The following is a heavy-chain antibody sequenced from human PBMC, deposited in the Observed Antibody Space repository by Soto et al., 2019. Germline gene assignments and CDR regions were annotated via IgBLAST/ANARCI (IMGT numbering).Heavy chain of an antibody. CDR2: VYYSGST. D-gene: IGHD3-3*01. J-gene: IGHJ4*02. Sequence: SETLSLTCTFSGGSISSYYWTLIRQPPGKGLEWIGYVYYSGSTNYNPSLKSRVTMSVDTSKNQFSLKLSSVTAADTAVYYCARDNDLRFFDYWGQGTLVTVSS. CDR3: ARDNDLRFFDY. V-gene: IGHV4-59*01. CDR1: GGSISSYY.